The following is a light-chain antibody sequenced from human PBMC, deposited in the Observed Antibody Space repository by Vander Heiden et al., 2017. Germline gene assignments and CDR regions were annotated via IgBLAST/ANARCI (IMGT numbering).Light chain of an antibody. CDR1: PSVSSSY. Sequence: EFVLPPSPGTLSLSPGDSASLPCRASPSVSSSYLAWYQQKPGQAPRLLIYCASSRATGIPDRFSGSGSGTDFTLTIGRLEPEDFAVYYCQQYGSFRWTFGQGTKVEIK. J-gene: IGKJ1*01. CDR2: CAS. CDR3: QQYGSFRWT. V-gene: IGKV3-20*01.